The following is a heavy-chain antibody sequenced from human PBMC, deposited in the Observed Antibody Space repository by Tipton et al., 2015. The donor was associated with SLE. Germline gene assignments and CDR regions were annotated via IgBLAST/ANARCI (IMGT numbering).Heavy chain of an antibody. CDR2: ISTYNGNT. V-gene: IGHV1-18*01. CDR1: GYTFTSNG. J-gene: IGHJ4*02. D-gene: IGHD3-22*01. CDR3: ARGGISEYYDSSGYYSVDY. Sequence: QSGAEVREPGASVRVSCKASGYTFTSNGISWVRQAPEQGPEWMGWISTYNGNTNYAQKFQGRVTMTTDTSTTTAYMELRSLRSDDTAVYYCARGGISEYYDSSGYYSVDYWGQGTLVTVSS.